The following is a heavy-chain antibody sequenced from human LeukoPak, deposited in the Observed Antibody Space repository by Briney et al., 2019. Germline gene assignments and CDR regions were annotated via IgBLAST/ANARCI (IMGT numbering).Heavy chain of an antibody. Sequence: GGSLRLSCAASGFTFSSYAMSWVRQAPGKGLEWVPAISGSGGSTYYADSVKGRFTISRDNSKNTLYLQMNSLRAEDTAVYYCAKDCGYYYYDSSGPDTFDYWDQGTLVTVSS. J-gene: IGHJ4*02. CDR1: GFTFSSYA. V-gene: IGHV3-23*01. CDR2: ISGSGGST. CDR3: AKDCGYYYYDSSGPDTFDY. D-gene: IGHD3-22*01.